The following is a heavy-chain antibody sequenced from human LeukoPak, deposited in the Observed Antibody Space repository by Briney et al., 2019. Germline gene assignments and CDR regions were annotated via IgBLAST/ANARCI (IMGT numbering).Heavy chain of an antibody. Sequence: GGSLRLSCAASGFTFDAMHWVRQVPGKGLEWVSFISWDGGSTYYADSVKGRFTISRDNSKNSLYLQVNSLRAEDTALYYCAKGTLGDYRAGPDYWGRGTLVTVSS. V-gene: IGHV3-43D*03. J-gene: IGHJ4*02. CDR1: GFTFDA. D-gene: IGHD4-17*01. CDR2: ISWDGGST. CDR3: AKGTLGDYRAGPDY.